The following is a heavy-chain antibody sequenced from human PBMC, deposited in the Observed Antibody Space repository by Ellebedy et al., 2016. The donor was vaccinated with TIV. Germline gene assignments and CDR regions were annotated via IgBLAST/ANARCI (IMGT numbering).Heavy chain of an antibody. J-gene: IGHJ6*02. V-gene: IGHV1-2*02. CDR3: ARGYYDGYYYYGMDV. CDR2: INPNSGGT. Sequence: AASVKVSCKASGYTFTTYGITWVRQAPGQGLEWMGWINPNSGGTNYAQKFQGRVTMTRDTSISTAYMELSRLRSDDTAVYYCARGYYDGYYYYGMDVWGQGTTVTVSS. D-gene: IGHD3-22*01. CDR1: GYTFTTYG.